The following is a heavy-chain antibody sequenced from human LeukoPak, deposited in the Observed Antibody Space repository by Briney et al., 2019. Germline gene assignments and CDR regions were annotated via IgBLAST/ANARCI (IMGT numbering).Heavy chain of an antibody. J-gene: IGHJ4*02. CDR3: ARSCGSVEY. V-gene: IGHV3-48*03. CDR1: GFTFSSYE. CDR2: ISTGGTNK. Sequence: PGGSLRLSCAASGFTFSSYEMNWVRQAPGKGLEWVSFISTGGTNKYYADSVRGRFTISRDNAKNSLYLQMNSLRAEDRAVYYCARSCGSVEYWGQGTLVTVSS. D-gene: IGHD2-21*01.